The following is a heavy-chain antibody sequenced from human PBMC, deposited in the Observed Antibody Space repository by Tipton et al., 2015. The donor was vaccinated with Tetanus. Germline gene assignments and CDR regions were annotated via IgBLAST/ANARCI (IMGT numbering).Heavy chain of an antibody. D-gene: IGHD2-15*01. CDR1: GYSFTSYW. CDR2: IYPGDSDT. V-gene: IGHV5-51*01. Sequence: QLVQSGAEVKKPGESLKISCKGSGYSFTSYWIGWVRQMPGKGLEWMGIIYPGDSDTRYSPAFQGQVTISADKSISTAYLQWSSLKASDTAMDYCAGQDIVGGSGNYNYYGMDVWGQGTTVTGSS. J-gene: IGHJ6*02. CDR3: AGQDIVGGSGNYNYYGMDV.